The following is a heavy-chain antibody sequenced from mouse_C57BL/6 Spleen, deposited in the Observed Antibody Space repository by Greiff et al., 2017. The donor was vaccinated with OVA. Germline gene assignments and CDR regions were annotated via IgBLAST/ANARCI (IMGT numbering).Heavy chain of an antibody. CDR2: ISYDGSN. CDR1: GYSITSGYY. Sequence: KLQESGPGLVKPSPSLSLTCSVTGYSITSGYYWNWIRQFPGNKLEWMGYISYDGSNNYNPSLKNRISITRVQSMTQFLLKLNSVTTEDTATYYCTKEPSYVKYVDVWGTGTTVTVSS. J-gene: IGHJ1*03. V-gene: IGHV3-6*01. D-gene: IGHD2-12*01. CDR3: TKEPSYVKYVDV.